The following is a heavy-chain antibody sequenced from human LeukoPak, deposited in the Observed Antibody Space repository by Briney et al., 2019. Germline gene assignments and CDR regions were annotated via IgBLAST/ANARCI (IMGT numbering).Heavy chain of an antibody. CDR3: AKASSAGDSSSWNY. CDR2: ISASGGGT. V-gene: IGHV3-23*01. Sequence: GALRLSCAASGFTFSSYEMNWVRQAPGKGLKWVSDISASGGGTYYADSVKGRFTISRDNSKKTLHLQMNSLRAEDTAIYYCAKASSAGDSSSWNYWGQGILVTVSS. D-gene: IGHD6-13*01. J-gene: IGHJ4*02. CDR1: GFTFSSYE.